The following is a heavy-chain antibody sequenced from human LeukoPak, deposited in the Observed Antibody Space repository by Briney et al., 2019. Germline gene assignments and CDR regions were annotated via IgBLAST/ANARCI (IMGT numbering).Heavy chain of an antibody. V-gene: IGHV1-69*04. J-gene: IGHJ4*02. CDR2: IIPILGIA. Sequence: SVKVSCKASGGTFSSYAISWVRQAPGQGLEWMGRIIPILGIANYAQKFQGRVTITADKSTSTAYMELSSLRSEDTAVCYCARDPITIFGVVSPDYWGQGTLVTVSS. CDR3: ARDPITIFGVVSPDY. D-gene: IGHD3-3*01. CDR1: GGTFSSYA.